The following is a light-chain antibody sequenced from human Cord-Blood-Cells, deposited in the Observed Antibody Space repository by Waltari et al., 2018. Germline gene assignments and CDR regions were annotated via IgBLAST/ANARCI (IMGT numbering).Light chain of an antibody. CDR1: SPNIGNNY. CDR3: GTWDSSLSAGV. CDR2: DNN. V-gene: IGLV1-51*01. Sequence: QSVLTQPSSVSAAPGQKVTISFSGSSPNIGNNYVSWYQQLPGTAPKLLIYDNNKRPSGIPDRFSGSKSGTSATLGITGLQTGDEADYYCGTWDSSLSAGVFGGGTKLTVL. J-gene: IGLJ3*02.